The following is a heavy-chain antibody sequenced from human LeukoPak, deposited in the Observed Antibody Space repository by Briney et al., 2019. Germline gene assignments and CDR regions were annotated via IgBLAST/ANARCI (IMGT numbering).Heavy chain of an antibody. CDR1: GFTFRSYA. D-gene: IGHD3-9*01. CDR3: AISYDILTGYDY. V-gene: IGHV3-23*01. CDR2: VSGGGGST. J-gene: IGHJ4*02. Sequence: PGGSLRLSCAASGFTFRSYAMSWVGQAPGKGLEWVSAVSGGGGSTYYADSVKGRFTISRDNSKTTLYLQMNRLRAEDTAVYYCAISYDILTGYDYWGQGTLVTVSS.